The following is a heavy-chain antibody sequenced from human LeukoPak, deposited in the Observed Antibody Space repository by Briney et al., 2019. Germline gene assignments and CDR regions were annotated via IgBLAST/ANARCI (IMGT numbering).Heavy chain of an antibody. Sequence: GASVKVSCKASGYTYTSYYMHWVRQAPGQGLEWMGIINPSGGSTSYAQKFQGRVTMTRDMSTGTVYMELSSLRSEDTAVYYCAGGTNYYMDVWGKGTTVTVSS. V-gene: IGHV1-46*01. CDR1: GYTYTSYY. CDR2: INPSGGST. CDR3: AGGTNYYMDV. J-gene: IGHJ6*03. D-gene: IGHD1-14*01.